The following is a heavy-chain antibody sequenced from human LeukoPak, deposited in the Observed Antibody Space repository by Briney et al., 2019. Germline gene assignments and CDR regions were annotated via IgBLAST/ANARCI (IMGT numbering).Heavy chain of an antibody. V-gene: IGHV1-8*01. CDR1: GYTFTSYD. D-gene: IGHD2-2*01. J-gene: IGHJ6*02. CDR3: ARGHRYCSSTSCYRRYYGMDV. Sequence: ASVKVSCKASGYTFTSYDINWVRQATGQGLEWMGWMNPNSGNTGYAQKFQGRVTMTRNTSISTAHMELSSLRSEDTAVYYCARGHRYCSSTSCYRRYYGMDVWGQGTTVTVSS. CDR2: MNPNSGNT.